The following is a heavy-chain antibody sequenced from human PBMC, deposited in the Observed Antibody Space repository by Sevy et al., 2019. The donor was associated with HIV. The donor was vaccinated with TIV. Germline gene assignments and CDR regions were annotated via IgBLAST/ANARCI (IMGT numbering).Heavy chain of an antibody. V-gene: IGHV3-23*01. CDR3: AKEGGSGWYGD. CDR1: EFTFSSYG. D-gene: IGHD6-19*01. Sequence: GGSLRLSCAASEFTFSSYGMSWVRQAPRKGLEWVSGISASGGSTYYADSVKGRFTISRDNSKNTVYLQMNSLRAEDTAVYYCAKEGGSGWYGDWGQGTLVTVSS. J-gene: IGHJ4*02. CDR2: ISASGGST.